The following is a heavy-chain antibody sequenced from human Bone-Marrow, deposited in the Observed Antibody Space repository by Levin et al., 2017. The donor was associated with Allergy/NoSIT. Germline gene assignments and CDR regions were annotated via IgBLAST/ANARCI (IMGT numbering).Heavy chain of an antibody. CDR2: IRSKAYGGTT. CDR1: GFTFGDYA. J-gene: IGHJ6*03. CDR3: TRQKWLHYYMDV. Sequence: SLKISCPASGFTFGDYAMSWFRQAPGKGLEWVGFIRSKAYGGTTEYAASVKGRFTISRDDSKSIAYLQMNSLKTEDTAVYYCTRQKWLHYYMDVWGKGTTVTVSS. D-gene: IGHD5-12*01. V-gene: IGHV3-49*03.